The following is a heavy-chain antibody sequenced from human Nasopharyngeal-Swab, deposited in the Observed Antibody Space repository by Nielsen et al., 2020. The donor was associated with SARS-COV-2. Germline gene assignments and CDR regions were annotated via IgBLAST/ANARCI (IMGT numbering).Heavy chain of an antibody. J-gene: IGHJ4*02. CDR2: INPSGGTT. CDR3: ATKVAVAGVFPPDY. CDR1: GYTFTNYY. V-gene: IGHV1-46*01. D-gene: IGHD6-19*01. Sequence: ASVKVSCKASGYTFTNYYMHWVRQAPGQGLEWMGIINPSGGTTNSAQKFQGRVTMTEDTSTDTAYMELSSLRSEDTAVYYCATKVAVAGVFPPDYWGQGTLVTVSS.